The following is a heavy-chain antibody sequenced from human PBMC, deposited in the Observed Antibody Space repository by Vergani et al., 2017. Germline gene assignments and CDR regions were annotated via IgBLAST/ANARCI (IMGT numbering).Heavy chain of an antibody. CDR3: AKCGLGPEGSSWSYYYYYYYMDV. Sequence: QVQLVESGGGLVKPGGSLRLSCAASGFTFSDHYMSWIRQAPGKGLEWFSYISSSGSTIYYADSVKGRFTISRDNAKNSLYLQMNSLRAEDTAVYYCAKCGLGPEGSSWSYYYYYYYMDVWGKGTTVTVSS. CDR2: ISSSGSTI. D-gene: IGHD6-13*01. J-gene: IGHJ6*03. CDR1: GFTFSDHY. V-gene: IGHV3-11*01.